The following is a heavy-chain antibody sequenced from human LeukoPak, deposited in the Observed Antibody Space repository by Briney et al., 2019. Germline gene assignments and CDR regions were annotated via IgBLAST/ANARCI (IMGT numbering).Heavy chain of an antibody. Sequence: LETLSLTCAVYGGSFSGYYWSWIRQPPGKGLEWIGEINHSGSTNYNPSLKSRVTISVDTSKNQFSLKLSSVTAADTAVYYCARGQRSSGWYGYYYYGMDVWGKGATVTVSS. J-gene: IGHJ6*04. CDR3: ARGQRSSGWYGYYYYGMDV. D-gene: IGHD6-19*01. CDR2: INHSGST. CDR1: GGSFSGYY. V-gene: IGHV4-34*01.